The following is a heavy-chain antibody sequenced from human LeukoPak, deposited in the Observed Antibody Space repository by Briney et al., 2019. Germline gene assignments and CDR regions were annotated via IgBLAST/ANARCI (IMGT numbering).Heavy chain of an antibody. CDR3: ATADSDDY. Sequence: GGSLRLSCAASGFTFSSHAMSWVRRAPGKGLEWVSGISGSGGRTYYADSVKGRFSISRDNSKNILYLHMNSLRAEDTAAYYCATADSDDYWGQGTLVTVSS. J-gene: IGHJ4*02. CDR2: ISGSGGRT. V-gene: IGHV3-23*01. CDR1: GFTFSSHA. D-gene: IGHD2-15*01.